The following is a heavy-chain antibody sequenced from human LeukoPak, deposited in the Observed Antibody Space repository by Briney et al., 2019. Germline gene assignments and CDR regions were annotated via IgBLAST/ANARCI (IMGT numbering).Heavy chain of an antibody. J-gene: IGHJ3*01. D-gene: IGHD2-2*01. CDR2: IRYDGSNK. V-gene: IGHV3-30*02. Sequence: PGGSLRLSCAASGFTFSSYGMHWVRQAPGKGLEWVAFIRYDGSNKYYADSVKGRFTISRDNSKNTLYLQMNSLRAEDTAVYYCAKGPDIVVVPAALDWGQGTMVTVSS. CDR3: AKGPDIVVVPAALD. CDR1: GFTFSSYG.